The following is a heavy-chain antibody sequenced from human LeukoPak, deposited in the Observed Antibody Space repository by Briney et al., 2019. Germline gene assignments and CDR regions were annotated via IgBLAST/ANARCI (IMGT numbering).Heavy chain of an antibody. CDR1: GFTFSDYY. Sequence: PGGSLRLSCAASGFTFSDYYMSWIRQAPGKGLEWVSAISGSGGSTYYADSVKGRFTISRDNSKNTLYLQMNSLRAEDTAVYYCAKDPQGYDFWSGYYGYYFDYWGQGTLVTVSS. J-gene: IGHJ4*02. CDR3: AKDPQGYDFWSGYYGYYFDY. D-gene: IGHD3-3*01. V-gene: IGHV3-23*01. CDR2: ISGSGGST.